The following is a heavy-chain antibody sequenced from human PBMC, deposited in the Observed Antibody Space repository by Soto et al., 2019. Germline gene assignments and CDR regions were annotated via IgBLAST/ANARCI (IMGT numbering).Heavy chain of an antibody. D-gene: IGHD3-10*01. CDR3: ARVVTMVRGVKYYYYGMDV. J-gene: IGHJ6*02. CDR1: GGTFSSYT. CDR2: IIAYNGNT. V-gene: IGHV1-18*01. Sequence: ASVKVSCKASGGTFSSYTISWVRQAPGQGLEWMGWIIAYNGNTNYAQKLQGRVTMTTDTSTSTAYMELRSLRSDDTAVYYCARVVTMVRGVKYYYYGMDVWGQGTTVTVSS.